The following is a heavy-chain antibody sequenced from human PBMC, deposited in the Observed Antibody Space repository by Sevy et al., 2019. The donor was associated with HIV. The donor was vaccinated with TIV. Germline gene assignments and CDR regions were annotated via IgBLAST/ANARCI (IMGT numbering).Heavy chain of an antibody. J-gene: IGHJ6*02. CDR2: ISYDGSNK. CDR3: AGGYYDFWCGLPHYHQYYYYGMDV. Sequence: GGSLRLSCAASGFTFSSYGMHWVRQAPGKGLEWVAVISYDGSNKYYADSVKGRFTISRDNSKNTLYLQMNSLRAEDTAVYYCAGGYYDFWCGLPHYHQYYYYGMDVWGQGTTVTVSS. D-gene: IGHD3-3*01. V-gene: IGHV3-30*03. CDR1: GFTFSSYG.